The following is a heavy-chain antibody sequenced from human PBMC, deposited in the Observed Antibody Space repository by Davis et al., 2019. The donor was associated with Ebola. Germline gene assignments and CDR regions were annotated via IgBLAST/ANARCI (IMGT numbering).Heavy chain of an antibody. D-gene: IGHD2-8*02. J-gene: IGHJ3*02. CDR3: VKTRSNWWNDALDM. CDR1: GFTFSSYG. CDR2: ISPDGSDK. Sequence: PGGSLRLSCAASGFTFSSYGMHWVRQAPGKGMEWVAVISPDGSDKNYADSVKGRFTISRDNPKNTLYLQMNSLRPEDTAVYYCVKTRSNWWNDALDMWGQGTMVTVSS. V-gene: IGHV3-30*18.